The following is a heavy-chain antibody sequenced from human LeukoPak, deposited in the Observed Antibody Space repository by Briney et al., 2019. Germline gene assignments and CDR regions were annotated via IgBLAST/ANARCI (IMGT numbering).Heavy chain of an antibody. Sequence: PGGSLRLSCAASGFTFNSYGMHWVRQAPGKGLEWVALIWYDGSNTNYADSVKGRFTISRDNSKNTLYLQLNSLRAEDTAVYYCARVLSDLRDDSFDVWGQGTMVTVSS. CDR2: IWYDGSNT. CDR1: GFTFNSYG. CDR3: ARVLSDLRDDSFDV. V-gene: IGHV3-33*01. J-gene: IGHJ3*01.